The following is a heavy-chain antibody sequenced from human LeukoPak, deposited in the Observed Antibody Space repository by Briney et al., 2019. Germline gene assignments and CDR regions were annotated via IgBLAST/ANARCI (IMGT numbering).Heavy chain of an antibody. CDR2: IYYSGYT. CDR3: ARETSQKGAHYMDV. D-gene: IGHD3-16*01. CDR1: GGSISSYY. J-gene: IGHJ6*03. Sequence: PSETLSLTCTVSGGSISSYYWSWIRQPPGKGLKWIGNIYYSGYTTYSPSLRSRVTISVDTSKNQFSLKLSSVTAADTAVYYCARETSQKGAHYMDVWGKGTTITITS. V-gene: IGHV4-59*01.